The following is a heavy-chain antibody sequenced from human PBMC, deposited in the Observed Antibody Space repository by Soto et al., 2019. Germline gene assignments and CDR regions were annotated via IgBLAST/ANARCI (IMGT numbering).Heavy chain of an antibody. CDR3: ARDFGHDYIWGSLLNY. Sequence: EVQLVESGGGLVKPGGSLRLSCGASGFTFSSYSMNWVRQGPGKGLEWVSSIISNSSDIYYADSVKGRFTISRDKAKNSRYLQMNSLTAEDTAVYYCARDFGHDYIWGSLLNYWGQGTLVTVSS. J-gene: IGHJ4*02. CDR2: IISNSSDI. V-gene: IGHV3-21*01. CDR1: GFTFSSYS. D-gene: IGHD3-16*01.